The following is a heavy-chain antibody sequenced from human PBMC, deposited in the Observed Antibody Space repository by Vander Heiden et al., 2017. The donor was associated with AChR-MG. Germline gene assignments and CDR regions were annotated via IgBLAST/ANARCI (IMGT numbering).Heavy chain of an antibody. J-gene: IGHJ6*03. V-gene: IGHV1-69*01. Sequence: QVQLVQSGAEVKKPGSSVQVSCKASGGTFSSSAIRWVRQAPGQGLEWMGGIIPIFGTANYAQKFQGRVTITADESTSTAYMERSSLRSEDTAVYYCARDLLPQSSSTCYYYYYMDVWGKVTTVTVSS. CDR1: GGTFSSSA. CDR3: ARDLLPQSSSTCYYYYYMDV. CDR2: IIPIFGTA. D-gene: IGHD6-6*01.